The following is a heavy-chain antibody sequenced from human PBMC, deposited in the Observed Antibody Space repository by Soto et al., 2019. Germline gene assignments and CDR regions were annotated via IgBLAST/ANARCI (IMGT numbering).Heavy chain of an antibody. CDR1: GGTFSSYA. Sequence: GASVQFSCKSSGGTFSSYAISWVRQAPGQGLEWMGGIIPIFGTANYAQKFQGRVTITADESTSTAYMELSSLRSEDTAVYYCAGGGIAAALGPAFFDYWGQGTLVTVSS. CDR3: AGGGIAAALGPAFFDY. J-gene: IGHJ4*02. CDR2: IIPIFGTA. V-gene: IGHV1-69*13. D-gene: IGHD6-13*01.